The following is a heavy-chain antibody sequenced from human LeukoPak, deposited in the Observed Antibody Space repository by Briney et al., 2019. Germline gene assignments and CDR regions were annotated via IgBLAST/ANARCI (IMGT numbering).Heavy chain of an antibody. CDR1: GFTFSSYA. CDR3: AELVSSSSYFDY. CDR2: ISGSGGST. D-gene: IGHD6-6*01. Sequence: GGSLRLSCAASGFTFSSYAMSWVRQAPGKGLEWVSAISGSGGSTYYADSVKGRFTISRDNSKNTLYLQMNSLRAEDTAVYYCAELVSSSSYFDYWGQGTLVTVSS. V-gene: IGHV3-23*01. J-gene: IGHJ4*02.